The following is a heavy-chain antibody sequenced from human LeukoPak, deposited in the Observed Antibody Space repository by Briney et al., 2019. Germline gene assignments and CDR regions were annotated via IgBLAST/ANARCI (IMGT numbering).Heavy chain of an antibody. CDR2: ISANGGKI. CDR1: GFAFNTCA. CDR3: AKDRGYSFDS. V-gene: IGHV3-23*01. Sequence: GGSLRLSCAASGFAFNTCAMSWVRQAPGKGLEWVSAISANGGKIYYADSVRGRFTLSRDNSKNTLYLQMNSLRAEDTAIYYCAKDRGYSFDSWGQGTLVTVSS. J-gene: IGHJ4*02. D-gene: IGHD3-10*01.